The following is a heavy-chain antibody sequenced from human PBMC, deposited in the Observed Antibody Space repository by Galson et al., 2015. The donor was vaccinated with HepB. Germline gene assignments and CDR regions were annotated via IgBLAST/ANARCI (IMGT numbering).Heavy chain of an antibody. J-gene: IGHJ4*02. D-gene: IGHD7-27*01. V-gene: IGHV6-1*01. CDR1: GDSVSSNTVG. CDR3: AKSIHLGRGFDS. CDR2: THYRSKWSN. Sequence: CAISGDSVSSNTVGWNWIRQSPSRGLEWLGRTHYRSKWSNDYAVSVKSRITINPDTSKNQFSLQLNSVTPEDTAVYYCAKSIHLGRGFDSWGQGTLVTVSS.